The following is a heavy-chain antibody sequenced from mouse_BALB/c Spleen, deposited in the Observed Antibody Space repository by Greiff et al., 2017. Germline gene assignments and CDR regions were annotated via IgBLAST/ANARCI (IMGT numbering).Heavy chain of an antibody. CDR2: ISSGSSTI. V-gene: IGHV5-17*02. D-gene: IGHD2-3*01. J-gene: IGHJ4*01. CDR1: GFTFSSFG. Sequence: EVMLVESGGGLVQPGGSRKLSCAASGFTFSSFGMHWVRQAPEKGLEWVAYISSGSSTIYYADTVKGRFTISRDNPKNTLFLQMTSLRSEDTAMYYCASDRDYGYYVYAMDYWGQGTSVTVSS. CDR3: ASDRDYGYYVYAMDY.